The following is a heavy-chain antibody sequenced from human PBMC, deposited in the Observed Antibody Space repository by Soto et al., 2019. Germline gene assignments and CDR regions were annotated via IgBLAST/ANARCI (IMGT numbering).Heavy chain of an antibody. CDR3: ARGVVSTGYVDY. Sequence: EVQLAESGGGLVQPGGSLILSCAASGFTFSDHYMDWVRQAPGKGLEWVGRSRDKVHSHTTEYAASVKGRFTISRGDSENSLYLQMNSLKTEDTAVYYCARGVVSTGYVDYWGEGTLVTVSS. CDR1: GFTFSDHY. CDR2: SRDKVHSHTT. J-gene: IGHJ4*02. V-gene: IGHV3-72*01. D-gene: IGHD5-12*01.